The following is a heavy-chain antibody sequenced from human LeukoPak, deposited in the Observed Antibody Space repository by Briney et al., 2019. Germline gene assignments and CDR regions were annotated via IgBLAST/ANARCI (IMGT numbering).Heavy chain of an antibody. CDR3: AKFMVRGVPTPDY. J-gene: IGHJ4*02. V-gene: IGHV3-23*01. D-gene: IGHD3-10*01. Sequence: GGSLRLSCAASGFTFDDYGMSWVRQAPGKGLEWVSGISGSGGSTYYADSVKGRFTISRDNSKNTLYLQMNSLRAEDTAVYYCAKFMVRGVPTPDYWGQGTLVTVSS. CDR1: GFTFDDYG. CDR2: ISGSGGST.